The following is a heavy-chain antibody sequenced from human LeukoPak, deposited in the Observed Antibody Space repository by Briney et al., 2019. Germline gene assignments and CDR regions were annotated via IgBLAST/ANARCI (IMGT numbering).Heavy chain of an antibody. J-gene: IGHJ3*02. CDR3: ARDLMEAFDI. Sequence: SETLSLTCAVYGGSFSGYYWSWIRQPPGKGLEWIGYIYHSGSTYYNPSLKSRVTISVDRSKNQFSLKLSSVTAADTAVYYCARDLMEAFDIWGQGTMVTVSS. CDR2: IYHSGST. V-gene: IGHV4-30-2*01. CDR1: GGSFSGYY. D-gene: IGHD3-10*01.